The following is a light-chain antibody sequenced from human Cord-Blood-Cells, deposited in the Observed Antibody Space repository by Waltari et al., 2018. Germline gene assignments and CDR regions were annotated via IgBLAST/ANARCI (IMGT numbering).Light chain of an antibody. CDR1: SCNIGAGYD. J-gene: IGLJ2*01. Sequence: QSVLTQPPSVCGATGQRVTISCTGSSCNIGAGYDVPWYHQLPGTAPKLPTHGNSKRPSGVPDRFSGSKSGTSASLAITGLQAEDEADDYCQSYDSSLRGSVFGGGTKLTVL. CDR2: GNS. CDR3: QSYDSSLRGSV. V-gene: IGLV1-40*01.